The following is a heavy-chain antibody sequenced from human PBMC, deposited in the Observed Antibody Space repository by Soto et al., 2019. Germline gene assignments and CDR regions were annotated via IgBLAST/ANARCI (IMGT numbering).Heavy chain of an antibody. D-gene: IGHD6-19*01. CDR1: GGSISSYY. CDR3: ATVAGTGAIDY. CDR2: IYYSGST. Sequence: QVQLQESGPGLVKPSETLSLTCTVSGGSISSYYWSWIRQPPGKGLEWIGYIYYSGSTNYNPSLKSRVTISVDTSKNQFSLKLSSVTAADTAVYYCATVAGTGAIDYWGQGTLVTVSS. V-gene: IGHV4-59*08. J-gene: IGHJ4*02.